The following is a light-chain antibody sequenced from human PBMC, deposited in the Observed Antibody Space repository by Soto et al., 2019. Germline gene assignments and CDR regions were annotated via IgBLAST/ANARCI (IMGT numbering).Light chain of an antibody. CDR3: QQLNAYPLT. CDR1: QAISTY. Sequence: DXXLTQSPSLLSASVGDRVTITCRASQAISTYLAWYQQTSGKAPKLLISAASTLQRGVPSRFSGSGSGTQFTLTISSLQPEDFATYYCQQLNAYPLTFGGGTRVEIK. CDR2: AAS. V-gene: IGKV1-9*01. J-gene: IGKJ4*01.